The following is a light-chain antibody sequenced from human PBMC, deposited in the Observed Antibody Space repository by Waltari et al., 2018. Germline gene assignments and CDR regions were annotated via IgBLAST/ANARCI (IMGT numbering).Light chain of an antibody. J-gene: IGKJ1*01. CDR2: NAN. V-gene: IGKV1-39*01. Sequence: DILMSQSPTSLSASVGDRVTITCRASQDINTYLNWYQRKPGEAPKLLIYNANSLSSGVPSRVSGSGSGTEFTLTISGLQPEDFTTYYCQQGYTFPWTFGQGSKVDIK. CDR1: QDINTY. CDR3: QQGYTFPWT.